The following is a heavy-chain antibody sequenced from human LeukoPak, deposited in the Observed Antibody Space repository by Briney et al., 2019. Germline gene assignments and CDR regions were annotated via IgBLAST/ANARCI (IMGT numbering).Heavy chain of an antibody. CDR2: ISGSGDNT. CDR3: AKFLGGWYYYGMDV. V-gene: IGHV3-23*01. J-gene: IGHJ6*02. CDR1: GFTFSSYA. Sequence: GGSLRLSCAASGFTFSSYAMSWVRQVPGKGLEWVSVISGSGDNTYYADSVKGRFTISRDNSKNTLYLQMNSLRAEDTAVYYCAKFLGGWYYYGMDVWGQGTTVTVSS. D-gene: IGHD6-19*01.